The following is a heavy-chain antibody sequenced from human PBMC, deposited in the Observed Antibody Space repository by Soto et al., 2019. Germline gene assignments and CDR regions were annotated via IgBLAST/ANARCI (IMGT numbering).Heavy chain of an antibody. CDR2: MNPNSGNT. CDR1: GYTFTSYD. J-gene: IGHJ6*03. D-gene: IGHD2-15*01. V-gene: IGHV1-8*02. CDR3: ARLHCSGGSSAVYSYYYMDV. Sequence: QVPLVQSGAEVKKPGASVKVSCKASGYTFTSYDINWVRQATGQGLEWMGWMNPNSGNTGYAQQDQGRVTMNRDTSISTDYMELVSLRSEGTAVYYCARLHCSGGSSAVYSYYYMDVWGKGATVTVSS.